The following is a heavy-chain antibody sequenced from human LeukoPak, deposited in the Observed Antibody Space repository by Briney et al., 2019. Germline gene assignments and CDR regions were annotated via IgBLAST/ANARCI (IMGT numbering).Heavy chain of an antibody. D-gene: IGHD5-18*01. CDR3: ARDDRYSYGYNDY. J-gene: IGHJ4*02. CDR2: ISTSSSAI. Sequence: PGGSLRLSCAASGFTFNSYSMNWVRQAPGKGLEWLSYISTSSSAIRYADSAKGRFTISRDNAENSLYLQKNSLRAEDTAVYYCARDDRYSYGYNDYWGQGTLVTVSS. V-gene: IGHV3-48*04. CDR1: GFTFNSYS.